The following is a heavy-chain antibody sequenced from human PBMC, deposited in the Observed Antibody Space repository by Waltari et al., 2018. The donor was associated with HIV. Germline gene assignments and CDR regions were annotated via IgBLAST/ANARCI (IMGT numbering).Heavy chain of an antibody. Sequence: EVQLVESGGGLVQRGGSLRLSCAASGFTFTNYWMTWVRQAPGKGLEWGADIKQDGSEKHYVDSVKGRFTISRDNAKNSLYLQMNSLRAEDTAVYYCARDYGYGSGSYLHWGQGTLVTVSS. D-gene: IGHD3-10*01. CDR1: GFTFTNYW. CDR3: ARDYGYGSGSYLH. V-gene: IGHV3-7*01. J-gene: IGHJ4*02. CDR2: IKQDGSEK.